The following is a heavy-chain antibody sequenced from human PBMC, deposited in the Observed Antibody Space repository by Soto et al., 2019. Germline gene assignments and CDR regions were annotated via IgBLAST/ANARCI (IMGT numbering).Heavy chain of an antibody. J-gene: IGHJ6*01. V-gene: IGHV3-33*01. D-gene: IGHD5-12*01. CDR1: AFTFSSYG. CDR3: ARGPGGLFGYDSHYYYGMDV. Sequence: QVQLVESGGGVVQPGRSLRLSCEASAFTFSSYGMHWVRQAPGKGLEWVAVIWYDGSNKYYADSVKGRFTISRDNSKNTLYLQMNSLRAEDTAVYYCARGPGGLFGYDSHYYYGMDVW. CDR2: IWYDGSNK.